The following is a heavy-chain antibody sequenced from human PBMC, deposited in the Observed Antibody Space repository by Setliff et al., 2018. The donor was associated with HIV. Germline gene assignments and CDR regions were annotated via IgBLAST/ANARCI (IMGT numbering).Heavy chain of an antibody. J-gene: IGHJ4*02. D-gene: IGHD3-16*01. V-gene: IGHV4-28*01. CDR3: ARQFWMLTTLYFDS. CDR1: GYSISSSNW. CDR2: IDYSGST. Sequence: KTSETLSLTCTVSGYSISSSNWWGWIRQTPGKGLEWIGYIDYSGSTYYNPSLESRVTMSVDTSKNQFSLKLTSVTAADTAVYYSARQFWMLTTLYFDSLGPGTLVTVSS.